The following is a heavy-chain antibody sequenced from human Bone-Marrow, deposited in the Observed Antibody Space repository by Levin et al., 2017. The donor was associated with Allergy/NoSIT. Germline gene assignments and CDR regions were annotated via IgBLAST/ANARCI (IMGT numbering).Heavy chain of an antibody. CDR2: ISSSGSTI. Sequence: PGGSLRLSCAASGFTFSDYYMSWIRQAPGKGLEWVSYISSSGSTIYYADSVKGRFTISRDNAKNSLYLQMNSLRAEDTAVYYCARNSSGGSYCAFDIWGQGTMVTVSS. D-gene: IGHD6-6*01. V-gene: IGHV3-11*01. J-gene: IGHJ3*02. CDR3: ARNSSGGSYCAFDI. CDR1: GFTFSDYY.